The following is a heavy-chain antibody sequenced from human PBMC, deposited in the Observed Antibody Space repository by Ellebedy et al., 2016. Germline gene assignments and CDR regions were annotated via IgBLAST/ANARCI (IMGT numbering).Heavy chain of an antibody. V-gene: IGHV3-23*01. CDR3: ARGVGSGWFDP. CDR1: GFSFSNYA. J-gene: IGHJ5*02. D-gene: IGHD2-15*01. Sequence: GESLKISCAASGFSFSNYAMSWVRQAPGRGLEWVSTISASGSSTYYADSLKGRFTISRDNSKNTLYLQMNSLRAEDTAVYYCARGVGSGWFDPWGQGTLVTVSS. CDR2: ISASGSST.